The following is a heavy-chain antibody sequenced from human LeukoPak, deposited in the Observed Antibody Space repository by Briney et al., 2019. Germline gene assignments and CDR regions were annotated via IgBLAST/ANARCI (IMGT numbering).Heavy chain of an antibody. CDR1: GYTFTSYY. CDR3: ARGDGDFPFDY. Sequence: ASVKVSCKASGYTFTSYYMHWVRQAPGQGLEWMGIINPSGGSTSYAQKFQGRATMTRDMSTSTVYMELSSLRSEDTAVYYCARGDGDFPFDYWGQGTLVTVSS. D-gene: IGHD4-17*01. V-gene: IGHV1-46*01. CDR2: INPSGGST. J-gene: IGHJ4*02.